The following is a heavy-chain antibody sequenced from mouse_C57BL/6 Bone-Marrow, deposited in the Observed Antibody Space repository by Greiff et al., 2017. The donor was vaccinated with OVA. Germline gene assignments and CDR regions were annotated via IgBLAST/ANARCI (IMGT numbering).Heavy chain of an antibody. CDR1: GYTFTDYN. J-gene: IGHJ1*03. V-gene: IGHV1-22*01. CDR3: ANNRDGDWYFDV. Sequence: EVQLQQSGPELVKPGASVKMSCKASGYTFTDYNMHWVKQSHGKSLEWIGYINPNNGGTSYNQKFKGKATLTVNKSSSTAYMELRSLTSEDSAVYYCANNRDGDWYFDVWGTGTTVTVSS. CDR2: INPNNGGT. D-gene: IGHD4-1*01.